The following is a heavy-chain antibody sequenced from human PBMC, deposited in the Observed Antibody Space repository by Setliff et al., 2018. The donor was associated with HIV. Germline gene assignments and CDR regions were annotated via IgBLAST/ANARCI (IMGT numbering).Heavy chain of an antibody. J-gene: IGHJ4*02. D-gene: IGHD3-3*01. V-gene: IGHV3-23*01. CDR2: ISGSGGST. CDR3: ARHTTHHYDFWSGPYYFDY. CDR1: GFSLRTYA. Sequence: PGGSLRLSCAASGFSLRTYAMSWVRQAPGKGLEWVSVISGSGGSTYYADSVKGRFTISRDNSKNTLYLQMNSLRAEDSAVYYCARHTTHHYDFWSGPYYFDYWGQGTLVTVSS.